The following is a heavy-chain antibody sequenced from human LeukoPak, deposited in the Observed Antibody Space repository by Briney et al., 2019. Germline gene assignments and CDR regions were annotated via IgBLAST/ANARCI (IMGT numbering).Heavy chain of an antibody. Sequence: GGSLRLSCAASGFTVSSNYMSWVRQAPGKGLEWVSVIHSGGSTYYADSVKGRFTISRDNSKNTLYLQMNSLRAEDTAVYYCTRGSGLAAFDIWGQGTMVTVSS. J-gene: IGHJ3*02. CDR1: GFTVSSNY. V-gene: IGHV3-53*01. CDR3: TRGSGLAAFDI. D-gene: IGHD3-3*01. CDR2: IHSGGST.